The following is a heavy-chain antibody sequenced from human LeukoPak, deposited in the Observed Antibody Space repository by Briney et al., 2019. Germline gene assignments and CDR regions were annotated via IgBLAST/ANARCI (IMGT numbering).Heavy chain of an antibody. CDR3: ARAYYYDSSGYWPDAFDI. CDR1: GGSISSYY. V-gene: IGHV4-4*07. J-gene: IGHJ3*02. D-gene: IGHD3-22*01. Sequence: SETLFLTCTVSGGSISSYYWSWIRQPAGKGLEWIGRIYTSGSTNYNPSLKSRVTMSVDTSKNQFSLQLSSVTAADTAVYYCARAYYYDSSGYWPDAFDIWRQGTMVTVSS. CDR2: IYTSGST.